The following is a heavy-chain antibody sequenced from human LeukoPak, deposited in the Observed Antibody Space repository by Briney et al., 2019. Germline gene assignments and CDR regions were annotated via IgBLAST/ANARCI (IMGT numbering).Heavy chain of an antibody. D-gene: IGHD3-16*02. J-gene: IGHJ6*02. CDR3: ARARIMITFGGVIVMGYYYYGMDV. Sequence: SETLSLTCTVSGGSISSKSYYWGWIRQPPGKGLEWIGSIYHSGSTYYNPSLKSRVTISVDTSKNQFSLKLSSVTAADTAVYYCARARIMITFGGVIVMGYYYYGMDVWGQGTTVTVSS. V-gene: IGHV4-39*07. CDR2: IYHSGST. CDR1: GGSISSKSYY.